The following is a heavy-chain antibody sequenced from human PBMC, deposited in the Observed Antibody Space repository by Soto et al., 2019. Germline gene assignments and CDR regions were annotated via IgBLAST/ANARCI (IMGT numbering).Heavy chain of an antibody. Sequence: GGSLRLSCAASGFTFSIYIMNWVRQAPGKGLEWVSSISASSTYIYYADSVKGRFTISRDNAKNSLYLQMNSLRAEDTAVYYCVRDHYYFDSSGDHYFDYWGQGTLVTVSS. CDR3: VRDHYYFDSSGDHYFDY. CDR1: GFTFSIYI. D-gene: IGHD3-22*01. J-gene: IGHJ4*02. V-gene: IGHV3-21*03. CDR2: ISASSTYI.